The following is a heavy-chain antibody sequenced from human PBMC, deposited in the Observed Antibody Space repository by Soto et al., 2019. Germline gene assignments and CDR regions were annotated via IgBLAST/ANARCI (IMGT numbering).Heavy chain of an antibody. V-gene: IGHV1-69*13. CDR2: IIPIFGTA. CDR3: ARGFSDPIRESWFDP. Sequence: SVKVSCKASGGTFSSYAISWVRQAPGQGLEWMGGIIPIFGTANYAQKFQGRVTITADESTSTAYMELSSLRAEDTAVYYCARGFSDPIRESWFDPWGQGTLVTVSS. D-gene: IGHD2-2*02. J-gene: IGHJ5*02. CDR1: GGTFSSYA.